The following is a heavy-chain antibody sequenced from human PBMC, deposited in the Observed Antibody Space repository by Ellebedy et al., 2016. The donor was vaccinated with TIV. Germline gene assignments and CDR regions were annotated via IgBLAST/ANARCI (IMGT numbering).Heavy chain of an antibody. CDR1: GYRFTSYW. V-gene: IGHV5-10-1*01. J-gene: IGHJ4*02. CDR3: ARVGNTAMQQLDY. D-gene: IGHD5-18*01. Sequence: KVSCKGSGYRFTSYWITWVRQMPGKGLEWMGRIDHSDSYTNYSPSFQGHVTLSADKSITTAYLQWSSLKASDTAMYYCARVGNTAMQQLDYWGQGTLVTVSS. CDR2: IDHSDSYT.